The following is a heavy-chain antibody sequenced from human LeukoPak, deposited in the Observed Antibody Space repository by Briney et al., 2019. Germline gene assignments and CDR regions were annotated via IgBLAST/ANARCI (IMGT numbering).Heavy chain of an antibody. J-gene: IGHJ4*02. CDR1: GFTFSSYA. V-gene: IGHV3-23*01. Sequence: GGSLRLSCAASGFTFSSYAMSWVRQAPGKGLEWVSAISGSGGSTYYADSVKGRFTISRDNSKNTLYLQMNSLRAEDTAVYYCAKRESSGSSTSCYDYWGQGTLVTVSS. CDR3: AKRESSGSSTSCYDY. CDR2: ISGSGGST. D-gene: IGHD2-2*01.